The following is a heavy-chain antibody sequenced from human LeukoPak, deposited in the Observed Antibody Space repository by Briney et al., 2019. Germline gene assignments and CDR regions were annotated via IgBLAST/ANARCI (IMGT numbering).Heavy chain of an antibody. CDR2: IYYSGST. CDR3: ASNQGMGAYFDP. J-gene: IGHJ4*02. CDR1: GGSISSYY. Sequence: SETLSLTCTVSGGSISSYYWSWIRQPPGKGLEWIGYIYYSGSTNYNPSLKSRVTISVDTSKNQFSLKLSSVTAADTAVYYCASNQGMGAYFDPWGQGTLVTVSS. V-gene: IGHV4-59*12. D-gene: IGHD1-26*01.